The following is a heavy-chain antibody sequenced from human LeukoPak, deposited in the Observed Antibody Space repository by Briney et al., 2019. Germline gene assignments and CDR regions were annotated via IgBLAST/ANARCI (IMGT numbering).Heavy chain of an antibody. J-gene: IGHJ6*03. Sequence: SETLSLTCTVSGYSISSGSYWDWIRQPPGKGLEWIGTIYRSGSTYYSPSLNSRVTISLDTSKNQFFLRLRSVAAADTAVYYCARGNSGGDYYYLDVWGKGTTVTLSS. CDR1: GYSISSGSY. D-gene: IGHD6-19*01. V-gene: IGHV4-38-2*02. CDR2: IYRSGST. CDR3: ARGNSGGDYYYLDV.